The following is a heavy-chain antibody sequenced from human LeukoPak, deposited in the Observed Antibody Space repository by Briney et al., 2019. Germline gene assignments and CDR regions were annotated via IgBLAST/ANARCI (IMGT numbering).Heavy chain of an antibody. CDR1: GYTFTSYG. CDR3: ARDGYCSGGSCFPVEVYYYYYYMDV. CDR2: ISAYNGNT. V-gene: IGHV1-18*01. J-gene: IGHJ6*03. Sequence: ASVKVSFKASGYTFTSYGNSWVRQAPGQGLEWVGGISAYNGNTNYAQKLQGRVTMTTDTSTSKANMEVRSLRSDDTAVYYCARDGYCSGGSCFPVEVYYYYYYMDVWGKGTTVTVSS. D-gene: IGHD2-15*01.